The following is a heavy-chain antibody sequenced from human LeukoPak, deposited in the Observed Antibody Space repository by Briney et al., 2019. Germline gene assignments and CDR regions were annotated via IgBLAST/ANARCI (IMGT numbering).Heavy chain of an antibody. Sequence: GSLRLSCIASGFTFSDAWMGWVRQAPGKGLEWIGRIRSKTDGETTEYTEPVKGRFTNSRDESKNTLYLQMNSPKAEDTALYYCTADYHSNSRGIDYWGQGTLVTVSS. CDR1: GFTFSDAW. CDR2: IRSKTDGETT. D-gene: IGHD4-23*01. CDR3: TADYHSNSRGIDY. V-gene: IGHV3-15*01. J-gene: IGHJ4*02.